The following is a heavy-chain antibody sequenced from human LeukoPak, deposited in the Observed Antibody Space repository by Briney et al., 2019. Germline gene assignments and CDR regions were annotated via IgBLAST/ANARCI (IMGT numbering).Heavy chain of an antibody. D-gene: IGHD6-13*01. CDR1: GGSFSGYY. CDR2: INHSGST. J-gene: IGHJ4*02. Sequence: SETLSLTCAVYGGSFSGYYWSWIRQPPGKGLEWIGEINHSGSTNYNPSLKSRVTISVDTSKNQFSLKLSSVTAADTAVYYCARGTPPGIAAAGQLLDYWGQGTLVTVSS. CDR3: ARGTPPGIAAAGQLLDY. V-gene: IGHV4-34*01.